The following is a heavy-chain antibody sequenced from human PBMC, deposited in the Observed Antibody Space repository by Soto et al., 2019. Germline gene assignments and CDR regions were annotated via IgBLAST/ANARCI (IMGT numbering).Heavy chain of an antibody. D-gene: IGHD4-4*01. Sequence: QVQLVQSGAEVKKPGSSVKVSCKASGGTFNSYAISWVRQAPGQGLEWMGGIIPIFGTANYAQKFQGRVTISADKSTSTVYMELSSLRSEDTAVYYCARALYSIYNYYYYGMDVWGQGTTVTVSS. CDR2: IIPIFGTA. V-gene: IGHV1-69*06. J-gene: IGHJ6*02. CDR1: GGTFNSYA. CDR3: ARALYSIYNYYYYGMDV.